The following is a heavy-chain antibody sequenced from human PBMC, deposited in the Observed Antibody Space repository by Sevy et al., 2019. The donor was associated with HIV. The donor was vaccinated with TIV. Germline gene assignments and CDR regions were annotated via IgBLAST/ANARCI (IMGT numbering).Heavy chain of an antibody. Sequence: GGSLRLSCAASGFNFSNYSMNWVRQAPGKGLEWVSSISSSSSYIYYADSVKGRFTISRDNAKNSLYLQMKSLRGEDTAVYYCARVAGYDFWNGYEYWGQGTLVTVSS. J-gene: IGHJ4*02. V-gene: IGHV3-21*01. CDR3: ARVAGYDFWNGYEY. D-gene: IGHD3-3*01. CDR1: GFNFSNYS. CDR2: ISSSSSYI.